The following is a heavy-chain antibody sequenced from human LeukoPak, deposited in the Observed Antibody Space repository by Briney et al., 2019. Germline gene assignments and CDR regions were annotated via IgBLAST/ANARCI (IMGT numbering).Heavy chain of an antibody. CDR3: ARQSIAARSFDY. V-gene: IGHV4-59*01. CDR1: GGSISSYY. CDR2: IYYSGST. Sequence: KSSETLSLTCTVSGGSISSYYWSWIRQPPGKGPEWIGYIYYSGSTNYNPSLKSRVTISVDTSKNQFSLKLGSVTAADTAVYYCARQSIAARSFDYWGQGTLVTVSS. D-gene: IGHD6-6*01. J-gene: IGHJ4*02.